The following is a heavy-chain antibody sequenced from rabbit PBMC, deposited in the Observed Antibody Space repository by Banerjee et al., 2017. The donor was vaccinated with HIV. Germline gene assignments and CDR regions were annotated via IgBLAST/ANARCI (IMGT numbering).Heavy chain of an antibody. D-gene: IGHD8-1*01. CDR3: ARYTANSYFDL. CDR2: SVSS. Sequence: QEQLVESGGGLVTLGGSLKLSCKASGIDFSSYGISWVRQAPGKGLEWIACSVSSHYASWAKGRFTISSASSTTVTLQMTSLTAADTATYFCARYTANSYFDLWGPGTLVTVS. V-gene: IGHV1S45*01. CDR1: GIDFSSYG. J-gene: IGHJ4*01.